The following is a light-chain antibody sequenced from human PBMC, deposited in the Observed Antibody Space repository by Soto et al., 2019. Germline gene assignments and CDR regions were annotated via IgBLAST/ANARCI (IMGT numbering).Light chain of an antibody. Sequence: EIVMTQSPATLSVSPGERATLSCRASQSVNTKLAWYQQRPGQAPRLLIYGASTRATGVPARFSGSGSGTEFTLAISSLESEDFALYYCQHYNTWPITFGQGTGLEIK. CDR1: QSVNTK. V-gene: IGKV3-15*01. CDR3: QHYNTWPIT. J-gene: IGKJ5*01. CDR2: GAS.